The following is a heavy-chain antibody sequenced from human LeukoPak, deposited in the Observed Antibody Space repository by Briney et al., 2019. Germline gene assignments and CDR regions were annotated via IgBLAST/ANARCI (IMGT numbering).Heavy chain of an antibody. CDR3: ARAGYCGDGGCRGGSAFDV. J-gene: IGHJ3*01. Sequence: ASVKVSCKAPGYTFTGYYMHWVRQAPGQGLEWMGWINPNSGGTNYAQKFQGRVTMTRDTSISTAYMELSRLRSDDTAVYYCARAGYCGDGGCRGGSAFDVWGQGTMVTVSS. CDR2: INPNSGGT. D-gene: IGHD2-15*01. V-gene: IGHV1-2*02. CDR1: GYTFTGYY.